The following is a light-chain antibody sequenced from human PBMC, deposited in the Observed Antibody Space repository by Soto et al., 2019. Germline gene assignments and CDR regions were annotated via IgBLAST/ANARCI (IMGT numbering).Light chain of an antibody. V-gene: IGKV1-39*01. CDR3: QQSYFIPWT. CDR2: GSY. Sequence: DIQMTQSPSSLSASVGGRVSITCRASQSIKTYLNWYRQKPGKDPKLLIYGSYNLQSGVPPRFSGTGSGTDFTLIISSLQPEDFATYFCQQSYFIPWTFGQGTKVDLK. CDR1: QSIKTY. J-gene: IGKJ1*01.